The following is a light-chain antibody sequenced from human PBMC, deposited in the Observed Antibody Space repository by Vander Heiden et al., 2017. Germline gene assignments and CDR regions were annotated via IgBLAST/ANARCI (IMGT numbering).Light chain of an antibody. CDR2: WAS. CDR1: QSVLYSSNNKNN. Sequence: DIVMTQSPDSLAVSLGARATIHCKSSQSVLYSSNNKNNLAWYQQKPGQPPKLLIYWASTRESGVPDRFSGSGSGTDFTLTISSLQAEDVAVYYCQQYYSTHTFGQGTKLEIK. V-gene: IGKV4-1*01. J-gene: IGKJ2*01. CDR3: QQYYSTHT.